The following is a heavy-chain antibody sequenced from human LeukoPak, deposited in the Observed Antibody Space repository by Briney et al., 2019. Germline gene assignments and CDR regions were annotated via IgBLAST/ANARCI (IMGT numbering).Heavy chain of an antibody. J-gene: IGHJ4*02. CDR2: INPNSGGT. D-gene: IGHD2-15*01. CDR1: GYTITGYY. V-gene: IGHV1-2*02. Sequence: ASVKVSCKAFGYTITGYYIHWVRQAPGQGLEWMGWINPNSGGTNYAQKFQGRVTMTRDTSISTAYMELSRLRSDDTAVYYCARVPRAVVVAAHFDYWGQGTLVTVSS. CDR3: ARVPRAVVVAAHFDY.